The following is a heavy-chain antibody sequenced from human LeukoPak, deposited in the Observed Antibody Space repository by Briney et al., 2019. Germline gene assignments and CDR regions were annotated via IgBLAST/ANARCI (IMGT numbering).Heavy chain of an antibody. D-gene: IGHD6-19*01. CDR3: ARHLYGYSSGWYSPYDY. V-gene: IGHV5-51*01. CDR1: GYSFSSYW. J-gene: IGHJ4*02. Sequence: GESLKISCKGSGYSFSSYWIGWVRQMPGKGLEWMGIIYPGDSDTRYSQSFQGQVTISADKSISTAYLQWSSLKASDTAMYYCARHLYGYSSGWYSPYDYWGQGTPVTVSS. CDR2: IYPGDSDT.